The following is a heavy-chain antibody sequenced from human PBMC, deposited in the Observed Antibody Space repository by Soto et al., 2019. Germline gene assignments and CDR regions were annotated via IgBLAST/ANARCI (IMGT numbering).Heavy chain of an antibody. CDR2: ISYDGSNK. V-gene: IGHV3-30-3*01. CDR1: GFTFSSYA. D-gene: IGHD2-15*01. CDR3: ARGGYSLLGYCSGGSCYEPNTDATDFDY. J-gene: IGHJ4*02. Sequence: GGSLRLSCAASGFTFSSYAMHWVRQAPGKGLEWVAVISYDGSNKYYADSVKGRFTISRDNSKNTLYLQMNSLRAEDTAVYYCARGGYSLLGYCSGGSCYEPNTDATDFDYWGQGTLVTVSS.